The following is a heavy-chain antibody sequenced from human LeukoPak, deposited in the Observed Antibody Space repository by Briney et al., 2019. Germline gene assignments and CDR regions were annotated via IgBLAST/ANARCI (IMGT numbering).Heavy chain of an antibody. Sequence: PGRSLRLSCAASGFTFSSYGMHWVRQAPGKGLEWVAVIWYDGSNKYYADSVKGRFTISRDNSKNTLYLQMNSLRAEDTAVYYCARDREDYDSTTGYWGQGTLVTVSS. V-gene: IGHV3-33*01. CDR3: ARDREDYDSTTGY. J-gene: IGHJ4*02. CDR2: IWYDGSNK. D-gene: IGHD3-22*01. CDR1: GFTFSSYG.